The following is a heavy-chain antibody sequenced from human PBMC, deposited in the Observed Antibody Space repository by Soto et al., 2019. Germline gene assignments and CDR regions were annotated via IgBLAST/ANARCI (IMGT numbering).Heavy chain of an antibody. J-gene: IGHJ6*02. CDR3: ASNTHYDCWSGYYSGGYYGMDV. Sequence: GASVKVSWKASGYTFTSYGISWVRQAPGQGLEWIGWISAYNCNTNYAQKLQGRVTMPTDPSTRPAYMELRSLRSDDTAVYYCASNTHYDCWSGYYSGGYYGMDVWGQGTTVTVSS. CDR1: GYTFTSYG. D-gene: IGHD3-3*01. CDR2: ISAYNCNT. V-gene: IGHV1-18*01.